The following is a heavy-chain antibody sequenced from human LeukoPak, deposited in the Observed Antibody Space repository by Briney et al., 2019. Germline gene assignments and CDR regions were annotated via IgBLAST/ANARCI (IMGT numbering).Heavy chain of an antibody. CDR1: GGTFSSYA. J-gene: IGHJ4*02. CDR3: AREGVRSSCYDY. CDR2: IIPIFGTA. V-gene: IGHV1-69*13. D-gene: IGHD6-13*01. Sequence: GASVKVSCKASGGTFSSYAISWVRQAPGQGLEWMGGIIPIFGTANYAQKFQGRVTLTADESTSTAYMELSSLRSEDTAVYYCAREGVRSSCYDYWGQGTLVTVSS.